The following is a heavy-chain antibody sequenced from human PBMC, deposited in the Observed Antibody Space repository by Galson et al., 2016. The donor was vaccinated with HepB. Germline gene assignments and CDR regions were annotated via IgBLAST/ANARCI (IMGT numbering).Heavy chain of an antibody. J-gene: IGHJ5*02. D-gene: IGHD3-3*01. V-gene: IGHV4-4*07. CDR1: GGSINNHY. CDR3: ARDNHVPLFRAVIQSPWFDP. Sequence: SETLSLTCTVSGGSINNHYWSWIRQPAGKGLEWIGRMYSSGSTNYNPSLRSRVPVSVDMSKNQISLRLSSVTAADTAVYYFARDNHVPLFRAVIQSPWFDPWGQGTLVTVSS. CDR2: MYSSGST.